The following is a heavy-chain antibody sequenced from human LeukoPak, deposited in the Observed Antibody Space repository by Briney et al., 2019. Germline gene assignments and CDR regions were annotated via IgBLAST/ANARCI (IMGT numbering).Heavy chain of an antibody. CDR1: GGTFSSYA. Sequence: SVKVSCKASGGTFSSYAISRVRQAPGQGLEWMGRIIPIFGTANYAQKFQGRVTITTDESTSTAYMELSSLRSEDTAVYYCASGTLGTSSGYYETDYWGQGTLVTVSS. V-gene: IGHV1-69*05. J-gene: IGHJ4*02. CDR2: IIPIFGTA. D-gene: IGHD3-22*01. CDR3: ASGTLGTSSGYYETDY.